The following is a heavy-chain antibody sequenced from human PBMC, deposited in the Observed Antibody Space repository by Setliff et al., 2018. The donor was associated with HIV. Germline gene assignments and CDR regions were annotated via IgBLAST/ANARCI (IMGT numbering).Heavy chain of an antibody. V-gene: IGHV4-34*01. CDR1: GGSLTGYY. CDR2: ISHTGST. CDR3: ASVSLAARTAWLDP. J-gene: IGHJ5*02. Sequence: SETLSLTCAIYGGSLTGYYWSWIRLPPGKGLEWIGQISHTGSTNYNPSLKSRVTIPLETSKSQFSLKLCSVTAADTAVYYCASVSLAARTAWLDPWGQGTLFTVSS. D-gene: IGHD6-6*01.